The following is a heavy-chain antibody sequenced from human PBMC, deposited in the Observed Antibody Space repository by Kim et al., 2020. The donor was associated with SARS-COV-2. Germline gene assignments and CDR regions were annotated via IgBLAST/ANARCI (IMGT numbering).Heavy chain of an antibody. CDR2: INADGTKT. Sequence: GGSLRLSCAASGFIFSNSWMHWVRQAPGKGLVWVSRINADGTKTNYADCVEGRFTISRDNAKNTLYLQMNSLRDEDTAVYYCTRGYTYRDYWDQGTLVTVSS. CDR3: TRGYTYRDY. CDR1: GFIFSNSW. V-gene: IGHV3-74*01. D-gene: IGHD5-18*01. J-gene: IGHJ4*02.